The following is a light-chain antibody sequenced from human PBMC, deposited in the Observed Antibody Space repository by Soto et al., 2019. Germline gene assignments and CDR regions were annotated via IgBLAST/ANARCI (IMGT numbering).Light chain of an antibody. Sequence: QAVVTQPPSVSGAPGQRVTIFCTGSSSNIGAGYDVQWYQQLPGAAPKLLIFGNSNRPSGVPDRFSGSRSGTSASLAITGLQAEDEADYFCQSYDISLSVSVIFGGGTKLTVL. J-gene: IGLJ2*01. CDR3: QSYDISLSVSVI. CDR2: GNS. V-gene: IGLV1-40*01. CDR1: SSNIGAGYD.